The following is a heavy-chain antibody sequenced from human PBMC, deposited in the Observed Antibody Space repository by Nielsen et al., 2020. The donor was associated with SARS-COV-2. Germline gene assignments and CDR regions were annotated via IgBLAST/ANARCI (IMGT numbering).Heavy chain of an antibody. D-gene: IGHD3-10*01. CDR3: AFGYGSGAFDI. CDR2: ISGSGGST. CDR1: GFTFSSYW. Sequence: GESLKISCAASGFTFSSYWMSWVRQAPGKGLEWVSAISGSGGSTYYADSVKGRFTISRDNSKNTLYLQMNSLRAEDTAVYYCAFGYGSGAFDIWGQGTMVTVSS. V-gene: IGHV3-23*01. J-gene: IGHJ3*02.